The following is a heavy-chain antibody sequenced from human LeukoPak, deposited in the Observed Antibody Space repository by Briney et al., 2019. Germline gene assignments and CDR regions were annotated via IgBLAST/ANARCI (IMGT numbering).Heavy chain of an antibody. Sequence: SETLSLTCTVSGGSISSYYWSWIRQPPGEGLEWIGYIYYSGSTNYNPSLKSRVTISVDTSKNQFSLKLSSVTAADTAVYYCARELVAAAGRVFDYWGQGTLVTVSS. CDR2: IYYSGST. D-gene: IGHD6-13*01. CDR1: GGSISSYY. CDR3: ARELVAAAGRVFDY. J-gene: IGHJ4*02. V-gene: IGHV4-59*01.